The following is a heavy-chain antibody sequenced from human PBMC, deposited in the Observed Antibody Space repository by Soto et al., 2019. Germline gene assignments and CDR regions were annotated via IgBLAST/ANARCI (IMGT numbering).Heavy chain of an antibody. CDR3: AGSIFGVVPYYMDV. CDR2: IVVGSGNT. J-gene: IGHJ6*03. V-gene: IGHV1-58*02. D-gene: IGHD3-3*01. Sequence: ASVKVSCKASGFTFTTSAMQWVRQARGQRLEWIGWIVVGSGNTNYAQKFQERVTITRDMSTSTAYMELSSLRSEDTAVYYCAGSIFGVVPYYMDVWGKGTTVTVSS. CDR1: GFTFTTSA.